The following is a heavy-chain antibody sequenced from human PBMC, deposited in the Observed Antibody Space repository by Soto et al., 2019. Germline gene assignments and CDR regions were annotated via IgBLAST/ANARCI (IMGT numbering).Heavy chain of an antibody. J-gene: IGHJ4*02. Sequence: QVQLVESGGGVVQPGRSLRLSCAASGFTFSSYVMHWVRQAPGKGLEWVAVVSNDGSNKDYADSVKGRFTISRDNSKNTLYLQMNSLRAEDTAVYYCAKVLLTYTRVWYHPHFDYWVQVTLVTVSS. CDR2: VSNDGSNK. V-gene: IGHV3-30*18. CDR1: GFTFSSYV. CDR3: AKVLLTYTRVWYHPHFDY. D-gene: IGHD2-15*01.